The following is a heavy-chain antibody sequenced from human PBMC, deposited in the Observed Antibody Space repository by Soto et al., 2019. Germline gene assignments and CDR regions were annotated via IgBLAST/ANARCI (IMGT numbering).Heavy chain of an antibody. Sequence: PSETLSLTCTVSGGTISSGHYYWCWIRQPPGKGLEWIGFISYSGNTYYSASLKSRVTISVDTSKNQFSLNLSFVTAADTAVYYCARGNWNYDLVYYYYGMDVWGQGTTVT. V-gene: IGHV4-30-4*01. CDR2: ISYSGNT. CDR1: GGTISSGHYY. J-gene: IGHJ6*02. D-gene: IGHD1-7*01. CDR3: ARGNWNYDLVYYYYGMDV.